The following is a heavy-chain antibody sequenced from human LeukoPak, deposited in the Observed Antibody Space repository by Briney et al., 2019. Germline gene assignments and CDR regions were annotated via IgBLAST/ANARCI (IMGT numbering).Heavy chain of an antibody. D-gene: IGHD3-22*01. CDR3: ARGPWGSGYYFDY. CDR2: VNSDGSST. CDR1: AFTFSSYW. J-gene: IGHJ4*02. Sequence: GGSLRLSCAASAFTFSSYWMHWVRQAPGKGLVWVSRVNSDGSSTNYADSVKGRFTISRDNAKNTLYLQMNSLRAEDTAVYYCARGPWGSGYYFDYWGQGTLVTVSS. V-gene: IGHV3-74*01.